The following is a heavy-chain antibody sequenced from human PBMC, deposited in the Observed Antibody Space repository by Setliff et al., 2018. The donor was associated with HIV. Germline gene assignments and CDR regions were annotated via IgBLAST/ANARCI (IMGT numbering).Heavy chain of an antibody. J-gene: IGHJ6*02. V-gene: IGHV5-51*01. D-gene: IGHD2-15*01. CDR2: IHPGDSNT. Sequence: GESLKISCKGSGYSFTNYWIGWVRQMPGKGLEWMGIIHPGDSNTRYSPSFQGQVTISADKSISAAYLQWSSLKASDTAMYYCATSLTVAGGRSHQYYGMDVWGQGTTVTVSS. CDR3: ATSLTVAGGRSHQYYGMDV. CDR1: GYSFTNYW.